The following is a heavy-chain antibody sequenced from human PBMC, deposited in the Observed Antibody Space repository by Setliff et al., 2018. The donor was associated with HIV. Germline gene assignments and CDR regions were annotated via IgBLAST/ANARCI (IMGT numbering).Heavy chain of an antibody. D-gene: IGHD2-15*01. CDR2: ISGSGGST. CDR3: ARGSDCSGGSCAGGAFDI. Sequence: GGSLRLSCAASGFTFNSYSMNWVRQAPGKGLEWVSAISGSGGSTYYADSVKGRFTISRDNSKNTLYLQMNSLRAEDTAVYYCARGSDCSGGSCAGGAFDIWGQGTMVTVSS. J-gene: IGHJ3*02. V-gene: IGHV3-23*01. CDR1: GFTFNSYS.